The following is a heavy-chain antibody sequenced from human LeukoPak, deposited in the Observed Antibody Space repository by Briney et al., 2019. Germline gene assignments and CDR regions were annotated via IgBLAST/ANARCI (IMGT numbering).Heavy chain of an antibody. D-gene: IGHD6-19*01. CDR2: ISSGGTT. CDR3: AKDYITVAALSGDFDY. V-gene: IGHV3-23*01. Sequence: GGSLRLSCAASGFTSSSYAMSWVRQAPGKGLAWVSTISSGGTTYYADSVKGRFTISRDNSKNTPYLQMNSLRAEDTAIYYCAKDYITVAALSGDFDYWGQGTLVTVSS. J-gene: IGHJ4*02. CDR1: GFTSSSYA.